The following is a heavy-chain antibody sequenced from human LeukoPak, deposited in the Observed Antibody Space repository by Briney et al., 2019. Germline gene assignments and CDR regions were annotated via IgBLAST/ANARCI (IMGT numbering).Heavy chain of an antibody. CDR1: EFTSSSYG. Sequence: GGSRRPSVPPPEFTSSSYGMHWFRKAQGKGLDGVPVIWYDGSNKYYADSVKGRFTISRDNSKNTLYLQMNSLRAEDTAVYYCAKDGGKATATDAFDIWGQGTMVTVSS. V-gene: IGHV3-33*06. CDR2: IWYDGSNK. D-gene: IGHD3-10*01. J-gene: IGHJ3*02. CDR3: AKDGGKATATDAFDI.